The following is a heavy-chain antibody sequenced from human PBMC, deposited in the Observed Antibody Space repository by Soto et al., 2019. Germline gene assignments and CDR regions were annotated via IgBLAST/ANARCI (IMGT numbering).Heavy chain of an antibody. CDR1: GYTLTELS. CDR2: FETEDGET. V-gene: IGHV1-24*01. CDR3: AREMVRGVGSDY. Sequence: ASVKASCKVSGYTLTELSMQWVRQAPGKGLEWMGGFETEDGETIYAQKLQGRVTMNADTSTSTAYMELRSLRSDDTAVFYCAREMVRGVGSDYCGQGTLVTVSS. J-gene: IGHJ4*02. D-gene: IGHD3-10*01.